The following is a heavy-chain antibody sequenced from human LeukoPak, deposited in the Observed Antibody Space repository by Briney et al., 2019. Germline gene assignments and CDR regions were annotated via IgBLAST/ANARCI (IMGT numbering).Heavy chain of an antibody. D-gene: IGHD1-1*01. CDR2: ISGSNSYI. CDR1: GFTFSSSW. CDR3: ARALTTLTYEGY. V-gene: IGHV3-21*01. J-gene: IGHJ4*02. Sequence: TGGSLRLSCAVSGFTFSSSWMHWVRQAPGKGLEWVSSISGSNSYIFYADSVKGRFTVSRDNAKDSLYLQMNSLRAEDTAVYYCARALTTLTYEGYWGQGTLVTVSS.